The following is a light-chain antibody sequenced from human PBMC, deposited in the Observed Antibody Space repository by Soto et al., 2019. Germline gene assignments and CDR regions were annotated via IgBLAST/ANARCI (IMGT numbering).Light chain of an antibody. Sequence: SALTQPASVSGSPGQSITISCTGTSSDVGGYNYVSWYQQHPGKAPKVMIYEVSNRPSGVSNRFSGSKSGNTASLTISGLQAEDEADYYCSSYTSSNTVIVGGGTKLTVL. J-gene: IGLJ2*01. CDR3: SSYTSSNTVI. V-gene: IGLV2-14*01. CDR2: EVS. CDR1: SSDVGGYNY.